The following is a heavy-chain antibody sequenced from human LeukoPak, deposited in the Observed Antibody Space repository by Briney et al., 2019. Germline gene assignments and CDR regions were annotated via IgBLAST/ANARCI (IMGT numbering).Heavy chain of an antibody. Sequence: SETLSLTCTVSGGSISSYYWSWIRQPPGKGLEWIGYIYYSGSTNYNPSLKSRVTISVDTSKNQFSLKLSSVTAADTAVYYCARGQRNYSSSWYGYWGQGTLVTVSS. CDR3: ARGQRNYSSSWYGY. D-gene: IGHD6-13*01. V-gene: IGHV4-59*12. CDR2: IYYSGST. CDR1: GGSISSYY. J-gene: IGHJ4*02.